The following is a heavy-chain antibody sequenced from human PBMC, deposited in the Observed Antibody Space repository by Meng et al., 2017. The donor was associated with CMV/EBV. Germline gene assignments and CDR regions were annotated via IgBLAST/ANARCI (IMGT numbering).Heavy chain of an antibody. J-gene: IGHJ3*02. CDR2: ISSSGSTI. V-gene: IGHV3-11*01. D-gene: IGHD6-19*01. Sequence: LSLTCAASGFTFSDYYMSWIRQAPGKGLEWVSYISSSGSTIYYADSVKGRFTISRDNAKNSLYLQMNSLRAEDTAVYYCARRPGIAVRSIWGQGTMVTVSS. CDR3: ARRPGIAVRSI. CDR1: GFTFSDYY.